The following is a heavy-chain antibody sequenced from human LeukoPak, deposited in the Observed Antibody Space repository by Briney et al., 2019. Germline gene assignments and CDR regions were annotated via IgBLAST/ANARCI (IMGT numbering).Heavy chain of an antibody. CDR1: GFTFSDHY. D-gene: IGHD3-3*01. Sequence: HTGGSLRLPCAASGFTFSDHYMDWVRQAPGKGLEWVGRTRNKANSYTTEYAASVKGRFTISRDDSKNSLYLQMNSLKTEDTAVYYCARGETLGLRFLEWGGYGMDVWGQGTTVTVSS. J-gene: IGHJ6*02. V-gene: IGHV3-72*01. CDR3: ARGETLGLRFLEWGGYGMDV. CDR2: TRNKANSYTT.